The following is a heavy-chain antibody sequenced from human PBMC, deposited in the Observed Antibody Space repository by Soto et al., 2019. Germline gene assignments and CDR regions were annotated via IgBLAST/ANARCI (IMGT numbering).Heavy chain of an antibody. CDR2: IKTNSEGGTT. CDR3: TTGSVEGV. Sequence: ESGGGLVKPGGSLRLSCAASGFAFSSAWMNWVRQAPGKGLEWVGRIKTNSEGGTTDYAAPVQGRFTLSRDDSRNTLSLQMNSLKTDDTAVYYCTTGSVEGVWGQGATVTVSS. J-gene: IGHJ6*02. D-gene: IGHD2-15*01. CDR1: GFAFSSAW. V-gene: IGHV3-15*07.